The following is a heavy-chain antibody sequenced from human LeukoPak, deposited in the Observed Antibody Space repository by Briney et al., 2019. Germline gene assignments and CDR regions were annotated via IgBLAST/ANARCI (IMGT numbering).Heavy chain of an antibody. J-gene: IGHJ5*02. V-gene: IGHV4-4*07. D-gene: IGHD4-17*01. CDR2: IYTSGST. CDR3: ARAMTTVTTDWFEP. CDR1: VGSISSYY. Sequence: SETLSLTCTVSVGSISSYYWSWIREPAGKGREWIGRIYTSGSTKYNPSLKSRVPMSVDTSKKQFSLKLSSVTDADTAAYYCARAMTTVTTDWFEPWGEGTLVTVSS.